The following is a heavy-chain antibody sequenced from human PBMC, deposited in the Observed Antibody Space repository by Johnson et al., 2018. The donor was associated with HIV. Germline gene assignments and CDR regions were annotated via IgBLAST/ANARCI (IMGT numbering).Heavy chain of an antibody. CDR1: GFSFSRYV. V-gene: IGHV3-30*04. CDR3: TKDGQPYYNFWSASPDVFDI. CDR2: ISYDGSNK. J-gene: IGHJ3*02. Sequence: VQLVESGGGVVQPGRSLRLSCAASGFSFSRYVMHWVRQAPGKGLEWVALISYDGSNKYYADSVKGRFTMSRDNSKNTVYLQMNSLRVEDTAVYYCTKDGQPYYNFWSASPDVFDIWGQGTMVSVSS. D-gene: IGHD3-3*01.